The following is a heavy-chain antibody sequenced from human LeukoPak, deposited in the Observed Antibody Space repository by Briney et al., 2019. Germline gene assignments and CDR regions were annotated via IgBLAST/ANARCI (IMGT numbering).Heavy chain of an antibody. V-gene: IGHV3-33*08. CDR3: ARDDRNAFDI. Sequence: PGGSLRLSCAASRFTFSNYGMHWVRQAPGKGLEWVAVIWYDGSNEYYADSVKGRFTISRDNFKDTLYLQMNSLRAEDTAVYYCARDDRNAFDIWGQGTMVTVSS. CDR1: RFTFSNYG. CDR2: IWYDGSNE. J-gene: IGHJ3*02.